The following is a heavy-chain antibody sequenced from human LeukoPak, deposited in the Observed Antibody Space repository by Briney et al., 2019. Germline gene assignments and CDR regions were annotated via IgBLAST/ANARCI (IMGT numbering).Heavy chain of an antibody. J-gene: IGHJ6*02. D-gene: IGHD6-19*01. CDR2: IYTSGTS. CDR3: ARDRAVPHYYYGMDV. Sequence: SDTLSLTCTVSGASIGLYYWSWLRQPAGKGLEWVGRIYTSGTSNYSPSLKGRVTMSLDLSKNQLSLKLNSVTAADTAVYYCARDRAVPHYYYGMDVWGQGTTVTVSS. CDR1: GASIGLYY. V-gene: IGHV4-4*07.